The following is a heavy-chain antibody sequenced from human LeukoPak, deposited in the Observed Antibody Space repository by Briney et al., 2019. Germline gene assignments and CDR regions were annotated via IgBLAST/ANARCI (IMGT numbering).Heavy chain of an antibody. D-gene: IGHD6-19*01. V-gene: IGHV3-66*01. Sequence: GGSLRLSCAASGFTVSSNYMSWVRQAPGKGLEWVSVIYSGGSTYYADSVKGRFTISRDNSKNTLYLQMNSLRAEDTAVYYCARDEISIAVAAGAFDIWGQGTMVTVSS. J-gene: IGHJ3*02. CDR3: ARDEISIAVAAGAFDI. CDR1: GFTVSSNY. CDR2: IYSGGST.